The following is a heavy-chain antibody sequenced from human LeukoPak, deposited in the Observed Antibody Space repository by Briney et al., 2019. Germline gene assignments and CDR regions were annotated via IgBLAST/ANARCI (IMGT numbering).Heavy chain of an antibody. CDR1: GFTLTRNA. CDR3: AKDLSWWAAADY. Sequence: GGSLRPSCAASGFTLTRNAMSWVRQTPGRGLEWVSGVGSDDNTHYTDSVRGRFTISRDNANNTLFLQMNSLRVEDTAVYYCAKDLSWWAAADYWGQGALVTVSS. D-gene: IGHD2-15*01. CDR2: VGSDDNT. V-gene: IGHV3-23*01. J-gene: IGHJ4*02.